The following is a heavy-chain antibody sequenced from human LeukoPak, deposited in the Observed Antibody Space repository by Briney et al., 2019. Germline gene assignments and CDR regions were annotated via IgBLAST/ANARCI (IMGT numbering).Heavy chain of an antibody. CDR1: GFTFSSYS. J-gene: IGHJ3*02. CDR3: ARSPRGLAFDI. Sequence: GGSLRLSCAASGFTFSSYSMNWVRQAPGKGLEWVSSISSSSSYIYCADSVKGRFTISRDNAKNSLYLQMNSLRAEDTAVYYCARSPRGLAFDIWGQGTMVTVSS. V-gene: IGHV3-21*01. D-gene: IGHD3-10*01. CDR2: ISSSSSYI.